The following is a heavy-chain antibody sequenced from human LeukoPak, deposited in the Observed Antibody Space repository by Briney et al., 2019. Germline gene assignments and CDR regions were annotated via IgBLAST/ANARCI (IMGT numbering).Heavy chain of an antibody. V-gene: IGHV4-34*01. Sequence: SETLSLTCAVYGESLSNYYWGWIRQPPGKGLEWIGEINHYGSTNYNPSLESRITISVDTSKKQFFLKLTSVTAADTAVYYCARDCSSSTCYFDRWGQGTLVTVSS. CDR1: GESLSNYY. CDR2: INHYGST. CDR3: ARDCSSSTCYFDR. J-gene: IGHJ4*02. D-gene: IGHD2-2*01.